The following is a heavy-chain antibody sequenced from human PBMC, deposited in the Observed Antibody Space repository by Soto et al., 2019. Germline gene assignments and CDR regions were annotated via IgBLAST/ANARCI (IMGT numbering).Heavy chain of an antibody. CDR1: GYTFTGYY. J-gene: IGHJ4*02. V-gene: IGHV1-2*04. CDR2: INPNSGGT. D-gene: IGHD6-13*01. CDR3: VRGGHSSSWYGRYFDY. Sequence: ASVKVSCKASGYTFTGYYMHWVRQAPGQGLEWMGWINPNSGGTNYAQKFQGWVTMTRDTSISTAYMELSRLRSDDTAVYYCVRGGHSSSWYGRYFDYWGQGTLVTVSS.